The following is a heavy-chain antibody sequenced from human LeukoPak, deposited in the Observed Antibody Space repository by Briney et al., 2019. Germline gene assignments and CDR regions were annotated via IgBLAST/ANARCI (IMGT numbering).Heavy chain of an antibody. CDR2: ISSSGSTL. J-gene: IGHJ3*02. CDR3: ARNQDYGVYNSVGAFDI. Sequence: GGSLRLSCEASGFTFSTYEMNWVRQAPGKGLEWVSYISSSGSTLYYADSVKGRFTISRDNSKNTLYLQMNSLRAEDTAVYYCARNQDYGVYNSVGAFDIWGQGTMVTVSS. CDR1: GFTFSTYE. V-gene: IGHV3-48*03. D-gene: IGHD4-17*01.